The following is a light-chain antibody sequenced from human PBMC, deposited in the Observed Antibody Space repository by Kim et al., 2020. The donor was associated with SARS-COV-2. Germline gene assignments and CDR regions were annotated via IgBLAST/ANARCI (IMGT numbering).Light chain of an antibody. Sequence: EIVLTQSPGTLSLSPGERATLSCRASQSVSSSYLAWYQQKPGQAPRLLIYGASSRATGIPDRFSGSGSGTDFTLTISRLDPEDFAVYYCQQYGSSYTFGQGTKLEI. CDR1: QSVSSSY. CDR2: GAS. CDR3: QQYGSSYT. V-gene: IGKV3-20*01. J-gene: IGKJ2*01.